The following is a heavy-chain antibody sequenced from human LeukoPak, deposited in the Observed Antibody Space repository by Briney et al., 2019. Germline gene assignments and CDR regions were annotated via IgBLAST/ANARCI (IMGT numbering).Heavy chain of an antibody. V-gene: IGHV3-21*01. CDR3: ARDLDCSGGSCYLFDY. CDR1: GFTFSSYS. J-gene: IGHJ4*02. Sequence: GGSLRLSCAASGFTFSSYSMNWVRQAPGKGLEWVSSISSSSSYIYYADSVKGRFTISRDNAKHSLYLQMNSLRAEDTAVYYCARDLDCSGGSCYLFDYWGQGTLVTVSS. D-gene: IGHD2-15*01. CDR2: ISSSSSYI.